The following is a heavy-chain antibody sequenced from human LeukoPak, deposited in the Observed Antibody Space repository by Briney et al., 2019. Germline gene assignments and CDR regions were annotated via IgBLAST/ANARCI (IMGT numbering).Heavy chain of an antibody. D-gene: IGHD1-1*01. CDR1: GFTFSNSA. CDR3: ARVRVPAAFGDAFDI. CDR2: IGVAGGNT. J-gene: IGHJ3*02. Sequence: SVKVSCKTSGFTFSNSAVQWVRQARGQRLEWIGWIGVAGGNTNYAEKVQDRITITRDMPTSTAYMELRSLESEDTAVYYCARVRVPAAFGDAFDIWGQGTMVTVSS. V-gene: IGHV1-58*01.